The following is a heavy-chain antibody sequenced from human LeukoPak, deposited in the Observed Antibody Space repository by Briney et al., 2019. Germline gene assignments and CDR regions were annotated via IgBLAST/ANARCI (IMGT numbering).Heavy chain of an antibody. CDR2: IRSTGDST. Sequence: GGSLRLSCAASGFTFSNFAIHWVRQAPGKGLEFVSGIRSTGDSTYYANSAKGRFTISRDNSKNTLYLQMVSLRAEDMAVYYCAKVKSPGVAPFDYWGQGTLVTVSS. V-gene: IGHV3-64*01. CDR3: AKVKSPGVAPFDY. D-gene: IGHD2-15*01. CDR1: GFTFSNFA. J-gene: IGHJ4*02.